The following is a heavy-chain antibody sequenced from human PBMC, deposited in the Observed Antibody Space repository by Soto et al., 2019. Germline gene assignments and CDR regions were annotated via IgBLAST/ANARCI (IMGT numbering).Heavy chain of an antibody. Sequence: GESLKISCKGSGYRFTSYWISWVRQMPGKGLEWMGTTDPSDSYTNYSPSFQGHVTISADKSITTAYLQWSSLKASDTAMYYCARGGYNYGYLYAYWGQGARVTVSS. V-gene: IGHV5-10-1*01. CDR1: GYRFTSYW. D-gene: IGHD5-18*01. J-gene: IGHJ4*02. CDR2: TDPSDSYT. CDR3: ARGGYNYGYLYAY.